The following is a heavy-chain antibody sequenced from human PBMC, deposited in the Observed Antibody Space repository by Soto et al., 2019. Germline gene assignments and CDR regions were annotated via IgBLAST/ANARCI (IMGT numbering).Heavy chain of an antibody. J-gene: IGHJ4*02. Sequence: ASVKVSCKASGGTFSSYTISWVRQAPGQGLEWMGRIIPILGIANYAQKFQGRVTITADKSTSTAYMELSSLRSDDTAVYYCARDAAVGLFDYGCQGTLVTVSS. CDR2: IIPILGIA. D-gene: IGHD1-26*01. CDR3: ARDAAVGLFDY. CDR1: GGTFSSYT. V-gene: IGHV1-69*04.